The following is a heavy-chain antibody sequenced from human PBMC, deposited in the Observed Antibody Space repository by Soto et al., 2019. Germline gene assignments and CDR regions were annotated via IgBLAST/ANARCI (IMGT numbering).Heavy chain of an antibody. J-gene: IGHJ5*02. CDR3: ARDLGRDGYNFYSKPYWFDP. Sequence: GASVKVSCKASGYTFTSYYMHWVRQAPGQGLEWMGIINPSGGSTSYAQKFQGRVTMTRDTSTSTVYMELSSLRSEDTAVYYCARDLGRDGYNFYSKPYWFDPWGQGTLVTVSS. V-gene: IGHV1-46*01. CDR2: INPSGGST. D-gene: IGHD5-12*01. CDR1: GYTFTSYY.